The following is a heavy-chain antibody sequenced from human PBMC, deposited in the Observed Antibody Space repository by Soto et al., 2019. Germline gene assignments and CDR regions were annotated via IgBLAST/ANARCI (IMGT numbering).Heavy chain of an antibody. CDR1: GFTFSSYA. CDR2: IRGSGGST. D-gene: IGHD5-18*01. J-gene: IGHJ4*02. CDR3: ARTLYSYGTDY. Sequence: EVQLLESGGGLAQPRGSLRLSCAASGFTFSSYAMSWVRQAPGKGLEWVSAIRGSGGSTYDADSVKGRFTISRDNSKNTLYLQMNSLRAEDTAVYYCARTLYSYGTDYWGQGTLVTVSS. V-gene: IGHV3-23*01.